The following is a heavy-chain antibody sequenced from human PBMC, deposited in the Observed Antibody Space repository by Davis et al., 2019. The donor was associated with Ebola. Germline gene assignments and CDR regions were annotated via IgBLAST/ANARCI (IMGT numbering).Heavy chain of an antibody. V-gene: IGHV3-23*01. Sequence: GESLKISCAASGFTFSSYAMSWVRQAPGKGLEWVSAMSGSGDSTYYAGSVKGRVTISRDNFKNTLYLQMNSLRAEDTAVYYCATSGGYCGGDCYSLGYWGQGTLVTVSS. J-gene: IGHJ4*02. CDR1: GFTFSSYA. CDR2: MSGSGDST. CDR3: ATSGGYCGGDCYSLGY. D-gene: IGHD2-21*02.